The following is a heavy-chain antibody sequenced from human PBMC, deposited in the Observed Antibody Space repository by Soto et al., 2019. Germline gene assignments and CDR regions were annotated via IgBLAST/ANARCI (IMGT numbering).Heavy chain of an antibody. CDR2: ISGSGGST. CDR1: GFTFSSYA. J-gene: IGHJ4*02. D-gene: IGHD2-15*01. V-gene: IGHV3-23*01. Sequence: PGGSLRLSCAASGFTFSSYAMSWVRQAPGKGLEWVSAISGSGGSTYYADSVKGRFTISRDNSKNTLYLQMNSLRAEDTAVYYCAKGCSGGSCYRPFFDYWGQGTLVTVSS. CDR3: AKGCSGGSCYRPFFDY.